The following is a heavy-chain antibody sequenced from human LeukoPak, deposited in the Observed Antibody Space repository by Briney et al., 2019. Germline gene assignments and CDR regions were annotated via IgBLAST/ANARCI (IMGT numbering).Heavy chain of an antibody. V-gene: IGHV3-23*01. J-gene: IGHJ4*02. D-gene: IGHD3-9*01. CDR1: GFTFSSYA. CDR2: ISGSGGST. Sequence: GGSLRLSCAASGFTFSSYAMSWVRQAPGKGLEWVSAISGSGGSTYYADSVKGRFTISRDNSKNTLYLQMNSLRAEDTAIYYCASDVLRYFDWSFDYWGRGTLVTVSS. CDR3: ASDVLRYFDWSFDY.